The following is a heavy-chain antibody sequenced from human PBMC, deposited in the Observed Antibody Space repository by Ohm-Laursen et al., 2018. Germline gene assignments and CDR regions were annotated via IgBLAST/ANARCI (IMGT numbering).Heavy chain of an antibody. CDR2: INHSGST. CDR3: ARVRAQQRAWFDP. D-gene: IGHD6-13*01. Sequence: TLSLTCAVYGGSLSGYYWSWIRQPPGKGLEWIGDINHSGSTNYNPSLKSRVTISVDTSKNQFSLKLSSVSAADTAVYYCARVRAQQRAWFDPWGQGTLVTVSS. V-gene: IGHV4-34*01. CDR1: GGSLSGYY. J-gene: IGHJ5*02.